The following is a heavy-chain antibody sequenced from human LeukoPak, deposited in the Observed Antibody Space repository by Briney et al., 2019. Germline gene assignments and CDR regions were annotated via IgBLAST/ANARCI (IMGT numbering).Heavy chain of an antibody. CDR2: IYPGDSDT. CDR3: ARLKGGGILTGYYTVYYFDY. CDR1: GYSFTSFW. D-gene: IGHD3-9*01. J-gene: IGHJ4*02. V-gene: IGHV5-51*01. Sequence: GESLKISCKGSGYSFTSFWIGWVRQMPGKGLEWMGIIYPGDSDTRYSPSFQGQVTISADKSISTAYLQWSSLKASDTAMYYCARLKGGGILTGYYTVYYFDYWGQGTLVTVSS.